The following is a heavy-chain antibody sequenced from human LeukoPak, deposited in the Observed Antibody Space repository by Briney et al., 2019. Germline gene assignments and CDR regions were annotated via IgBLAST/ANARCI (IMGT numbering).Heavy chain of an antibody. CDR2: ISNSGTT. Sequence: SETLSLSCTVSNDSINDSYWTWIRQPPGKRLEWIGYISNSGTTKYNPSLKSRVTISVDTSNNQISLRLRSVTAADTAVYFCARGGRNFYYWGQGTPVTVSS. CDR3: ARGGRNFYY. D-gene: IGHD1-26*01. V-gene: IGHV4-59*01. J-gene: IGHJ4*02. CDR1: NDSINDSY.